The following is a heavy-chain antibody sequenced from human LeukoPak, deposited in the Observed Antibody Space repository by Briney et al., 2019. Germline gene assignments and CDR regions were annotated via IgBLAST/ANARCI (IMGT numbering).Heavy chain of an antibody. CDR2: IYYSGST. CDR1: GGSISSSSYY. CDR3: TSGGMVSGDY. V-gene: IGHV4-39*01. J-gene: IGHJ4*01. Sequence: SETLSLTCTVSGGSISSSSYYWGWIRQPPGKGLEWIGSIYYSGSTYYNPSLKSRVTISVDTSKNQFSLKLSSVTAADTAVYYCTSGGMVSGDYWGHGTLVTVSS. D-gene: IGHD2-8*01.